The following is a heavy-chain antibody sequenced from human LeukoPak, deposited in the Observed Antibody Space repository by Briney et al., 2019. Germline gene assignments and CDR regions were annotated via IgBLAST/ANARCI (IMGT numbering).Heavy chain of an antibody. D-gene: IGHD5-18*01. CDR1: GGSFSGYY. CDR2: INHSGST. J-gene: IGHJ5*02. V-gene: IGHV4-34*01. Sequence: SSETLSLTCAVYGGSFSGYYWSWIRQPPGKGLEWIGEINHSGSTNYNPSLKSRVTISVDTSKNQFSLKLSSVTAADTAVYYCARGPLLTGYSYGYRRGWFDPWGQGTLVTVSS. CDR3: ARGPLLTGYSYGYRRGWFDP.